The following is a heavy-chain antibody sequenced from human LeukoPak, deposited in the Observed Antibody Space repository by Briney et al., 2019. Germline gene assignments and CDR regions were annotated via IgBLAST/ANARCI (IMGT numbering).Heavy chain of an antibody. CDR3: ARQAFMGFDP. V-gene: IGHV3-21*01. CDR1: GFTFSSYS. Sequence: GGSLRLSCAASGFTFSSYSMNWVRQAPGKGLEWVSSISSSSSYIYYADSVEGRFTISRDNAKNSLYLQMNSLRAEDTAVYYCARQAFMGFDPWGQGTLVTVSS. CDR2: ISSSSSYI. D-gene: IGHD3-10*01. J-gene: IGHJ5*02.